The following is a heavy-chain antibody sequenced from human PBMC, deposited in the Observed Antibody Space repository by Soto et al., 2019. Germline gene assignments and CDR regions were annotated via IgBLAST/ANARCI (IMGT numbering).Heavy chain of an antibody. D-gene: IGHD3-3*01. CDR2: ISYNGRNK. J-gene: IGHJ5*02. Sequence: GGSLRLSCAASGFTFSFYAVHWVRQAPGKGLEWVAVISYNGRNKHYVDSVKGRFTISRDNSQDTLYLQMDSLRPDDTAVYYCARQWPFGVIIILNWFDPWGQGTLVTVSS. CDR1: GFTFSFYA. V-gene: IGHV3-30*04. CDR3: ARQWPFGVIIILNWFDP.